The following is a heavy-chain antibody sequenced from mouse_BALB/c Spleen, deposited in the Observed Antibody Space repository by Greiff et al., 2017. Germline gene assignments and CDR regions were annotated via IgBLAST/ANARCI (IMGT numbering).Heavy chain of an antibody. D-gene: IGHD2-4*01. CDR1: GFSLTSYG. J-gene: IGHJ2*01. Sequence: VHLVESGPGLVAPSQSLSITCTVSGFSLTSYGVHWVRQPPGKGLEWLGVIWAGGSTNYNSALMSRLSISKDNSKSQVFLKMNSLQTDDTAMYYCAREGDYYDYDDGVDYWGQGTTLTVSS. V-gene: IGHV2-9*02. CDR2: IWAGGST. CDR3: AREGDYYDYDDGVDY.